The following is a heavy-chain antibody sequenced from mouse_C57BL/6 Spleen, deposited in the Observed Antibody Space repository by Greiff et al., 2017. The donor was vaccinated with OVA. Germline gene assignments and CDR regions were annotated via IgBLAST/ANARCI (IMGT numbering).Heavy chain of an antibody. Sequence: VQLQQPGAELVRPGSSVKLSCKASGYTFTSYWMHWVKQRPIQGLEWIGNIDPSDSETHYNQKFKDKATLTVDKSSSTAYMQLSSLTSEDSAVYYCARGDYYGSSPAMDYWGQGTSVTVSS. J-gene: IGHJ4*01. CDR1: GYTFTSYW. D-gene: IGHD1-1*01. CDR3: ARGDYYGSSPAMDY. V-gene: IGHV1-52*01. CDR2: IDPSDSET.